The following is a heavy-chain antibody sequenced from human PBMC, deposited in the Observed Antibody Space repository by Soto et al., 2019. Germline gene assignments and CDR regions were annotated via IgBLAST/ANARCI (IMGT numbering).Heavy chain of an antibody. CDR3: ARGHLGYSSSWSGFDY. J-gene: IGHJ4*02. Sequence: QAQPQQWGAGLLKPSETLSLTSPVYGGPFSGYYWSWIRQPPGKGLEWIGEIDQSGSTKYNPSLESRVTISVDTSKNQFSLKLSSVTAADTAVYYCARGHLGYSSSWSGFDYWGQGTLVTVSS. V-gene: IGHV4-34*02. CDR2: IDQSGST. D-gene: IGHD6-13*01. CDR1: GGPFSGYY.